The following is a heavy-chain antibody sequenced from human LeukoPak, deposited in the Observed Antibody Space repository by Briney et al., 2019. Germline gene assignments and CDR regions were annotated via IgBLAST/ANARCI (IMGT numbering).Heavy chain of an antibody. D-gene: IGHD6-13*01. CDR1: GFTFRNYW. CDR2: IKQDGSEK. J-gene: IGHJ5*02. V-gene: IGHV3-7*05. CDR3: ARGSSTSGFLP. Sequence: GGSLRLSCAASGFTFRNYWMSWVRQAPGKGLQWVANIKQDGSEKYYVDSVKGRFTISRDNAKNSLYLQMNSLRAEDTAVYYCARGSSTSGFLPWGQGTLVTVSS.